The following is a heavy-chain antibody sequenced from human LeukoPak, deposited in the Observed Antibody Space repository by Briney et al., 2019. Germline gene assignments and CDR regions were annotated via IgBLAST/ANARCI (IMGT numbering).Heavy chain of an antibody. CDR1: GGTFSSYA. D-gene: IGHD3-9*01. J-gene: IGHJ4*02. V-gene: IGHV1-24*01. CDR2: FDPKDGET. Sequence: ASVKVSCKASGGTFSSYAISWVRQAPGQGLEWTGGFDPKDGETIYVQKFQGRVTMTEDTSTNTAYMELSSLRSEDTAVYYCAGYDILSGYYYWGQGTLVTVSS. CDR3: AGYDILSGYYY.